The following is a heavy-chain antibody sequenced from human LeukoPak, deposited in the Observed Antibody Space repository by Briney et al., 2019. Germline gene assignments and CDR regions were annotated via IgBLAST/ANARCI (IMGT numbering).Heavy chain of an antibody. J-gene: IGHJ4*02. Sequence: SQTLSLTCTVSGGSISSGSYYWSWIRQPAGKGLEWIGRIYTSGSTNYNPSLKSRVTISVDTSKNQFSLKLSSVTAADTAVYYCARGTLRGGGDYYFDYWGQGTLVTVSS. CDR1: GGSISSGSYY. CDR2: IYTSGST. CDR3: ARGTLRGGGDYYFDY. V-gene: IGHV4-61*02. D-gene: IGHD3-10*01.